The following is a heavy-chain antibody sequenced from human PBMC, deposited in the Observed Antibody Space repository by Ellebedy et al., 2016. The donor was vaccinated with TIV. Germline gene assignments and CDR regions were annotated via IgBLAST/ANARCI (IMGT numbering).Heavy chain of an antibody. J-gene: IGHJ3*02. CDR2: ITTDGTTT. Sequence: GESLKISCVASGFTFSYHWMHWVRQAPGKGLEWVSLITTDGTTTTYADSVKGRFTISRDNAKNTLYLQMNSLRAEDTAVYYCARGHASGNVKDAFDIWGQGTMVTVSS. D-gene: IGHD2-15*01. CDR1: GFTFSYHW. V-gene: IGHV3-74*01. CDR3: ARGHASGNVKDAFDI.